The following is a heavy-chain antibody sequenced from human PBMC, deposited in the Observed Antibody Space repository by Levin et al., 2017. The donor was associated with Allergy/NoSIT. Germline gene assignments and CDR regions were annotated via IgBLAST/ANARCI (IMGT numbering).Heavy chain of an antibody. CDR2: IRSQAYGGTT. Sequence: PGESLKISCTGSGFTFGDHAIVWFRQAPGMGLEWVCLIRSQAYGGTTEYRASVTGRFTISRDDSKSIAYLQMNTLKTEDTAVYYCARGPSITFRNYYGMDVWGQGTTVTVSS. CDR3: ARGPSITFRNYYGMDV. CDR1: GFTFGDHA. J-gene: IGHJ6*02. V-gene: IGHV3-49*03. D-gene: IGHD2/OR15-2a*01.